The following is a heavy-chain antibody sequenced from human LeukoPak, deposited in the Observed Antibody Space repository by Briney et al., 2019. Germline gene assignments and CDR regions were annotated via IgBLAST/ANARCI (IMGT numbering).Heavy chain of an antibody. D-gene: IGHD4-11*01. Sequence: SQTLSLTCAISGDSVSSNSVAWNWVRQSPSRRLEWLGRTSYQSTWSDHFALSVKGRITITPDTSKNQFSLQLNSVTPEDTAVYYCARWVHSLAHFDYWGQGTLVTV. CDR1: GDSVSSNSVA. J-gene: IGHJ4*02. CDR3: ARWVHSLAHFDY. V-gene: IGHV6-1*01. CDR2: TSYQSTWSD.